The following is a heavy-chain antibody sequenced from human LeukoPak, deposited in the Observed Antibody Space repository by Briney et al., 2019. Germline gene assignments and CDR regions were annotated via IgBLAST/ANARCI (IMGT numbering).Heavy chain of an antibody. CDR1: GGSFSDYY. J-gene: IGHJ3*02. CDR3: ARLYYSTGWWAFDI. V-gene: IGHV4-34*01. D-gene: IGHD6-19*01. Sequence: SETLSLTCAVYGGSFSDYYWAWIRQPPGKELEWLGRISYSGSTYNNPSLKSRVTISVDTSKNQFSLNLRSVTAADTAVYYCARLYYSTGWWAFDIWGRGTMVTVSS. CDR2: ISYSGST.